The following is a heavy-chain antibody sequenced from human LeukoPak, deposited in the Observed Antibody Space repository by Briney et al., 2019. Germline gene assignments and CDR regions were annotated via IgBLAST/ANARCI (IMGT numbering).Heavy chain of an antibody. D-gene: IGHD6-13*01. J-gene: IGHJ4*02. V-gene: IGHV4-4*07. Sequence: SETLSLICTVSGGSISSYYWSWIRQPAGKGLEWIGRIYTSGSTNYNPALKSRVTMSVDTSKNQFSLKLSSVTAADTAVYYCARESFPAGFDYWGQGTLVTVSS. CDR2: IYTSGST. CDR3: ARESFPAGFDY. CDR1: GGSISSYY.